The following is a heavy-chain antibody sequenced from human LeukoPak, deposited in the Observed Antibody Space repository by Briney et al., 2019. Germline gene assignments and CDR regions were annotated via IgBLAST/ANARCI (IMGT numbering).Heavy chain of an antibody. CDR1: GFTFCRSG. CDR3: VIDFNGGTFDF. D-gene: IGHD2-15*01. Sequence: PGGSLTLSCAPSGFTFCRSGMKWVSQAPGRGLEWVANIDQSGGRNNYVDSVKGRFTISRDNAKNSLFLEMSSLRADDTAVYFCVIDFNGGTFDFWGQGTTVTGSS. V-gene: IGHV3-7*05. J-gene: IGHJ3*01. CDR2: IDQSGGRN.